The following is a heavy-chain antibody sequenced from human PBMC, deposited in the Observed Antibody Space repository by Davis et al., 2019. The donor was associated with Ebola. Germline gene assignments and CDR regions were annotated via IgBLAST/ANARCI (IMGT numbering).Heavy chain of an antibody. J-gene: IGHJ4*02. V-gene: IGHV3-7*01. CDR1: GFTFSDYW. D-gene: IGHD6-19*01. CDR3: GRGVAGDY. Sequence: GESLKISCAASGFTFSDYWMTWVRQAPGKGLEWVANIKQDGSERYHADSVKGRLTISRDNAKNSVYLQMNSLRDEDTAAYYCGRGVAGDYWGQGTLVTVSA. CDR2: IKQDGSER.